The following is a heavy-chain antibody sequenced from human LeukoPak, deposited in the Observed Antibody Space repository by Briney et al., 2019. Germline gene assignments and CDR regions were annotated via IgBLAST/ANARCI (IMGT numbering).Heavy chain of an antibody. CDR3: ARDRISINALDM. V-gene: IGHV4-59*11. D-gene: IGHD1-14*01. Sequence: SETLSLTCTVSGASISGHYLTWLRQLPGKGLKWIGYISHIGSTNYNPSLRSRVTISVDTSKNQFSLKLTSVTAADTAVYYCARDRISINALDMWGQGTMVTVSS. CDR2: ISHIGST. CDR1: GASISGHY. J-gene: IGHJ3*02.